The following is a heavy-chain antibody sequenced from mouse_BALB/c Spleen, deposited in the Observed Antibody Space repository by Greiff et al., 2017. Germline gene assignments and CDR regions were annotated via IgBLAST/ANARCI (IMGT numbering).Heavy chain of an antibody. V-gene: IGHV7-3*02. Sequence: DVQLVESGGGLVQPGGSLRLSCATSGFTFTDYYMSWVRQPPGQALEWLGFIRTKANGYTTEYSASVKGRFTNSRDNSQSILYLQMNTLRDEDSATYYCAKESTWSYWYFDVWGAGTTVTVSA. CDR1: GFTFTDYY. CDR2: IRTKANGYTT. CDR3: AKESTWSYWYFDV. D-gene: IGHD4-1*02. J-gene: IGHJ1*01.